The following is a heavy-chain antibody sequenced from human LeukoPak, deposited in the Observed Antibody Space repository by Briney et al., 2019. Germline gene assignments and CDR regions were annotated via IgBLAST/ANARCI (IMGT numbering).Heavy chain of an antibody. V-gene: IGHV4-39*01. CDR1: GGFISSSSYY. Sequence: SETLSLTCTVSGGFISSSSYYWGWIRQPPGKGLEWIGSIYYSGSTYYNPSLKSRVTISVDTSKNQFSLKLSSVTAADTAVYYCARHLNWFDPWGQGTLVTVSS. CDR3: ARHLNWFDP. CDR2: IYYSGST. J-gene: IGHJ5*02.